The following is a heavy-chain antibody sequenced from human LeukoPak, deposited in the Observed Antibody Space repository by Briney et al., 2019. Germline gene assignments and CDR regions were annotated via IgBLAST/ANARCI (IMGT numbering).Heavy chain of an antibody. J-gene: IGHJ4*02. V-gene: IGHV3-9*01. D-gene: IGHD7-27*01. CDR2: ISWNSGTI. CDR3: VRDGSSWGNFDY. CDR1: GFTFDDYA. Sequence: GGSLRLSCAVSGFTFDDYAMHWVRQGPGKGLDWVSSISWNSGTIGYADSVKGRFTISRDNAKNSLYLQMNSLRTEDTAVYYCVRDGSSWGNFDYWGQGTLVSVSS.